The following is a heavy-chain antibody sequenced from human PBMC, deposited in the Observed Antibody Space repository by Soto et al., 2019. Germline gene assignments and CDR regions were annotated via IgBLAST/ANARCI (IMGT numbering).Heavy chain of an antibody. V-gene: IGHV3-15*01. CDR3: TTWYSSSWYDYFDY. CDR2: IKSKTDGGTT. CDR1: GFTFSNAW. D-gene: IGHD6-13*01. J-gene: IGHJ4*02. Sequence: EVQLVESGVGLVKPGGSLRLACAASGFTFSNAWMSRVREAPWKGLEWVGRIKSKTDGGTTDYPAPVKGRFTISRDDSKNTLYLQMNSLKTEDTAVYYCTTWYSSSWYDYFDYWGQGTLVTVSS.